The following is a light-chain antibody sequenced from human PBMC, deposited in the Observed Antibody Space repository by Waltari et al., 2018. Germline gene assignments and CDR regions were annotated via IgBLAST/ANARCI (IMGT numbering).Light chain of an antibody. Sequence: DIVMTQSPDSLALSLGERATINCKSSQSVLYNSNNKNYLAWYRQKPGQTPKLLIYWASTRESGVPDRFSGSGSGIDFTLTITSLQAEDVAVYYCQQYYTTPYSFGQGTKLEIK. J-gene: IGKJ2*03. CDR3: QQYYTTPYS. V-gene: IGKV4-1*01. CDR2: WAS. CDR1: QSVLYNSNNKNY.